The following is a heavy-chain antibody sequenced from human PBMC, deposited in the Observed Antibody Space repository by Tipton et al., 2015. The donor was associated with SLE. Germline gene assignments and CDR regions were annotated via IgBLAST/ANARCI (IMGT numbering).Heavy chain of an antibody. Sequence: TLSLTCTVSGGSISSSSYYWSWIRQPPGKGLEWIGEINHSGSTNYNPSLKSRVTISVDTSKNQFSLKLSSVTAADTAVYYCARSTMVRGVINYAFDIWGQGTMVTVSS. CDR1: GGSISSSSYY. CDR3: ARSTMVRGVINYAFDI. CDR2: INHSGST. J-gene: IGHJ3*02. V-gene: IGHV4-39*07. D-gene: IGHD3-10*01.